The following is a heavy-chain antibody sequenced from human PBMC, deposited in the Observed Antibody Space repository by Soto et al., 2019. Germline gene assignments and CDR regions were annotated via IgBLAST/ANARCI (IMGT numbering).Heavy chain of an antibody. V-gene: IGHV1-18*04. D-gene: IGHD5-12*01. Sequence: GASVKVSCKASGYTFKNYGISWVRQAPGQGLEWMGRIGVYNGNTNYAQKVQGRVTMTADTSTSTAYMELRSLRSDDTATYYCAKEQTSVATSRDGMDVWGQGTTVTVSS. CDR1: GYTFKNYG. CDR3: AKEQTSVATSRDGMDV. J-gene: IGHJ6*02. CDR2: IGVYNGNT.